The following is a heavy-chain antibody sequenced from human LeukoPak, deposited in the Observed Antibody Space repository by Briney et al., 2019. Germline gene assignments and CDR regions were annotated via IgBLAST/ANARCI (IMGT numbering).Heavy chain of an antibody. J-gene: IGHJ4*02. CDR3: AKKRDSDYYSY. V-gene: IGHV3-23*01. CDR1: GFTFSTYG. CDR2: ISGSGDST. Sequence: GGSLRLSCITSGFTFSTYGMSWVRQAPGKGLEWVSAISGSGDSTYYADSVKGRFTISRDNSKSTLYLQMNSLRAEDTAVYYCAKKRDSDYYSYWGQGTLVTVSS. D-gene: IGHD4-11*01.